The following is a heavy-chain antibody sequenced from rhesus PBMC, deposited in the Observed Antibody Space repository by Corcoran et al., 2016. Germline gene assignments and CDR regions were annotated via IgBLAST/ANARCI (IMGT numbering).Heavy chain of an antibody. J-gene: IGHJ4*01. V-gene: IGHV4-160*01. Sequence: QVQLQESGPGLVKPSETLSLTCAVSGGSVSSNYWSWIRPAPGKGLEWVGRVYGSGGSTHHNPSLKSRVTSSTDTSKNQFALKLGSVTAADPAVYYCAGRSGYSNWVFDYWGQGVLVTVSS. D-gene: IGHD6-13*01. CDR2: VYGSGGST. CDR1: GGSVSSNY. CDR3: AGRSGYSNWVFDY.